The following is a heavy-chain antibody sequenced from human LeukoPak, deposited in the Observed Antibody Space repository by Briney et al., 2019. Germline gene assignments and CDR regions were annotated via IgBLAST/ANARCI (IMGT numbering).Heavy chain of an antibody. J-gene: IGHJ4*02. CDR1: GFTFSSYA. V-gene: IGHV3-30*01. D-gene: IGHD4-17*01. CDR2: TSYDGSTK. CDR3: VRVRASTALDY. Sequence: PGRSLRLSCAASGFTFSSYAMHWVRRAPGKGLEWVAVTSYDGSTKYYADSVKGRFTISRDNSKNTLNLQMNSLRTEDTAVYYCVRVRASTALDYWGQGTLVTVSS.